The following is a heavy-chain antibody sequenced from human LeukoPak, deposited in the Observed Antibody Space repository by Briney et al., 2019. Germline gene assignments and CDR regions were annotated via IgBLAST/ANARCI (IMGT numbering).Heavy chain of an antibody. J-gene: IGHJ4*02. CDR3: ARIHPGMSCPN. V-gene: IGHV3-23*01. CDR1: GFTFSSYA. CDR2: IIGSGSST. D-gene: IGHD1-14*01. Sequence: GGSLRLSCAASGFTFSSYAMSWVRQAPGKGLEWVSAIIGSGSSTYYADSVKGRFTISRDNAKNSLYLQMNSLRAEDTAVYYCARIHPGMSCPNWGQGTLVTVSS.